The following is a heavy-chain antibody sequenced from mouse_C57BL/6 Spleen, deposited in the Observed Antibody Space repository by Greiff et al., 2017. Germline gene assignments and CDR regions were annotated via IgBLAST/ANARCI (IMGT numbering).Heavy chain of an antibody. J-gene: IGHJ2*01. V-gene: IGHV3-6*01. D-gene: IGHD2-2*01. CDR1: GYSITSGYY. Sequence: DVQLQESGPGLVKPSQSLSLTCSVTGYSITSGYYWNWIRQFPGNKLEWRGYISYDGSNNYNPTLKNRISITRDTSKNQFFMKLNSVTTEDTATYYCAGHGYGYDGYWGQGTTLTVSS. CDR2: ISYDGSN. CDR3: AGHGYGYDGY.